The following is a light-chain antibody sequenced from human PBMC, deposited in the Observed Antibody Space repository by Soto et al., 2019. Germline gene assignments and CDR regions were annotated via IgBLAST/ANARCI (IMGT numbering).Light chain of an antibody. Sequence: QTVVTQPPSASGTPGQRVTISCSGSSSNIGRNSVSWYQQFPGAAPKLLIYDNNQRPSGVPDRFSASKSGTSASLAISGLQSKDEADYYCAVWDDSLNGFFVFGTGTKLTVL. CDR3: AVWDDSLNGFFV. J-gene: IGLJ1*01. CDR1: SSNIGRNS. V-gene: IGLV1-44*01. CDR2: DNN.